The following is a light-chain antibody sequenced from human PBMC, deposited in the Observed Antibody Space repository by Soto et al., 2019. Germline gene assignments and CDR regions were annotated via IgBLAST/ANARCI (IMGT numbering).Light chain of an antibody. J-gene: IGKJ2*01. Sequence: EIVLTQSPGTLSLSPGERATLSCRASQSVSSSNLAWYQQKPGQAPRLLIYAASARATGIPARFSGSGSGTDFTLTISSLQSEDFAVYYCQQYNNWPYTFGQGTKVDI. CDR2: AAS. CDR1: QSVSSSN. CDR3: QQYNNWPYT. V-gene: IGKV3-15*01.